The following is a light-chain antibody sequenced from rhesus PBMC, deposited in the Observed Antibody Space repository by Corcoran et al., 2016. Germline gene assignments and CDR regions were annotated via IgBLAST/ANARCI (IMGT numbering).Light chain of an antibody. CDR2: KVT. CDR3: MQSPPDPLT. Sequence: DIVMTQTPLSLPVTPGEPASISCRSSKSLLHSNGNTYLDWYLQKPGQSPRLLIYKVTNRETGVPDRFRGHGSGTDFTLKISRVEPGDVGVYYCMQSPPDPLTFGGGTKVEIK. CDR1: KSLLHSNGNTY. V-gene: IGKV2S2*01. J-gene: IGKJ4*01.